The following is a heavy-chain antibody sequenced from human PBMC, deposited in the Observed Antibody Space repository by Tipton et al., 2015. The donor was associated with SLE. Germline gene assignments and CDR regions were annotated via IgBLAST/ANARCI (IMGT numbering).Heavy chain of an antibody. D-gene: IGHD1-26*01. Sequence: TLSLTCTVSGGSISSGGYYWGWIRQPPGKGLEWIGSIYYSGSTYYNPSLKSRVTISVDTSKNQFSLKLSSVTAADTAVYYCARDGWELFHAFDIWGQGTMVTVSS. CDR3: ARDGWELFHAFDI. CDR1: GGSISSGGYY. CDR2: IYYSGST. J-gene: IGHJ3*02. V-gene: IGHV4-39*07.